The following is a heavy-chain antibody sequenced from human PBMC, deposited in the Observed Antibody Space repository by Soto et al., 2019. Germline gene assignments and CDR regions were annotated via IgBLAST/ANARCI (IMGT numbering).Heavy chain of an antibody. CDR1: GGTFSSYS. CDR2: IIPIFGTA. D-gene: IGHD3-3*01. Sequence: SVKVSCKASGGTFSSYSISWVRPAPGQGLELMGGIIPIFGTANYAQKFQGRVTITADESTSTAYMELSSLRSEDTAVYYCARPPYYDFWSGYNLFDPWGQGTLVTVSS. J-gene: IGHJ5*02. V-gene: IGHV1-69*13. CDR3: ARPPYYDFWSGYNLFDP.